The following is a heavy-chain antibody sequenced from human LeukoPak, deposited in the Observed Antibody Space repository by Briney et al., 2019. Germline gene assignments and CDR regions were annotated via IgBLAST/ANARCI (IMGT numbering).Heavy chain of an antibody. Sequence: GSLRLSCAASGFTFSIHWMTWVRQPPGKGLEWIGEIYHSGSTTNYNPSLKSRVTISVGKSKNQFSLKLSSVTAADTAVYYCASRGIAVAGTVVDYWGQGTLVTVSS. V-gene: IGHV4-4*02. J-gene: IGHJ4*02. CDR1: GFTFSIHW. D-gene: IGHD6-19*01. CDR2: IYHSGST. CDR3: ASRGIAVAGTVVDY.